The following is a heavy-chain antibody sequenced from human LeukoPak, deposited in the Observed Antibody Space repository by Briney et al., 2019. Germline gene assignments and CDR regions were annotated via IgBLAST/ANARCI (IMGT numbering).Heavy chain of an antibody. V-gene: IGHV4-59*08. CDR1: GGSISSYY. J-gene: IGHJ5*02. CDR2: IYYSGST. CDR3: ARQNTDYDFWSSYYNGPYNWFDP. D-gene: IGHD3-3*01. Sequence: SETLSLTCTVSGGSISSYYWSWIRQPPGKGLEWIGYIYYSGSTDYNPSLKSRVTISVDTSKNQFSLKLSSVTAADTAVYYCARQNTDYDFWSSYYNGPYNWFDPWGQGTLVTVSS.